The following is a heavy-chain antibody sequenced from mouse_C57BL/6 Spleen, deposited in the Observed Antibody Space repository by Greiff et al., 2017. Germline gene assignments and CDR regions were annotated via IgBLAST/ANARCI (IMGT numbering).Heavy chain of an antibody. J-gene: IGHJ2*01. CDR2: IDPPVTEP. CDR1: GSTFTSYW. CDR3: ARHGSSYGLDG. Sequence: VQLQQPGSELVRPGSSVKLSCKASGSTFTSYWLHWVKQRPIQGLEWIGNIDPPVTEPHYNQKSQDKATLTVDKSSSTAYMQLRSLTCEDSAVLYCARHGSSYGLDGWGQGTTL. D-gene: IGHD1-1*01. V-gene: IGHV1-52*01.